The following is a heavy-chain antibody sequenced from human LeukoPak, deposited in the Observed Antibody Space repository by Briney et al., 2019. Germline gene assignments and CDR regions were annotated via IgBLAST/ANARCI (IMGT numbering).Heavy chain of an antibody. CDR2: IYRDGRT. CDR1: DFNVSNNY. V-gene: IGHV3-53*01. J-gene: IGHJ4*02. Sequence: GGSLRLSCAASDFNVSNNYMSWVRQAPGRGLEWVSVIYRDGRTYYADSVKGRFTISRDKSKNTLYLQMNSLRVEDTAVYYCFSLTYDYWGQGTPVSVSS. D-gene: IGHD4/OR15-4a*01. CDR3: FSLTYDY.